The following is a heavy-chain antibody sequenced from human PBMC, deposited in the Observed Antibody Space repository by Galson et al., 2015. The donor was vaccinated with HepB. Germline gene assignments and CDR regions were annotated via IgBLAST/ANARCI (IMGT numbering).Heavy chain of an antibody. J-gene: IGHJ4*02. CDR1: GYTFAGFY. V-gene: IGHV1-2*02. D-gene: IGHD3-3*01. CDR3: ARLMDLELSGYSAADY. Sequence: SVKVSCKASGYTFAGFYIQWVRQAPGQGPEWMGWMNPNSGVTSYAQKFQGRVTMTRDMSARTADMELTRLTSDDTAVYYCARLMDLELSGYSAADYWGQGTLVTVSS. CDR2: MNPNSGVT.